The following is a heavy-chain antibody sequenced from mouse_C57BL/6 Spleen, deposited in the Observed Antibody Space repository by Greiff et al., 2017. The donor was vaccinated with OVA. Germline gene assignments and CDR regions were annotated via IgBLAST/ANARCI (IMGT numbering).Heavy chain of an antibody. V-gene: IGHV1-53*01. D-gene: IGHD4-1*01. J-gene: IGHJ1*03. CDR3: ARETGTGTDWYLDV. CDR1: GYTFTSYW. Sequence: QVQLQQPGTELVKPGASVKLSCKASGYTFTSYWMHWVKQRPGQGLEWIGNINPSNGGTNYNEKFKSKATLTVDTSSSTAYMQLSSLTSEDSAVYYCARETGTGTDWYLDVWGTGTTVTVSS. CDR2: INPSNGGT.